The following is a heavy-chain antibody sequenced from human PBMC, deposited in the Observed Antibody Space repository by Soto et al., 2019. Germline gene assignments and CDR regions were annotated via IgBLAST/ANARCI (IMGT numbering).Heavy chain of an antibody. CDR1: GFTFSSYG. J-gene: IGHJ2*01. D-gene: IGHD3-22*01. CDR2: ISYDGSNK. V-gene: IGHV3-30*18. Sequence: PGGSLRLSCAASGFTFSSYGMHWVRQAPGKGLEWVSVISYDGSNKYYADSVKGRFTISRDNSKNTLYLQMNSRRAEDTAVYYCAKDGDYYDSSGYLANWYFHXWGRGTLVTVSX. CDR3: AKDGDYYDSSGYLANWYFHX.